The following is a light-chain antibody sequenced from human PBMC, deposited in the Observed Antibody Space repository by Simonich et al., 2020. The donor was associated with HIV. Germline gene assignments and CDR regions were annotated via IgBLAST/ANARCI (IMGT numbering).Light chain of an antibody. CDR3: QSYDSSTVV. J-gene: IGLJ3*02. CDR2: EDN. CDR1: SGSIASNY. Sequence: NFMLTQPPSVSYSPVKTVTISFTRSSGSIASNYVQWYHQRPVSSPTTVIYEDNQRPAGVPDRFSGSIDSSANSASLTISGLKTEDEADYYCQSYDSSTVVFGGGTKLTVL. V-gene: IGLV6-57*01.